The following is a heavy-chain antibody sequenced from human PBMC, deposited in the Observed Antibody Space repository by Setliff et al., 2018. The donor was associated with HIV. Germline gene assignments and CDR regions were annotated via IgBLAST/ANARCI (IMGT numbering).Heavy chain of an antibody. D-gene: IGHD4-4*01. J-gene: IGHJ4*02. CDR1: GFTFSSHW. Sequence: GGSLRLSCEASGFTFSSHWMSWVRQAPGKGLEWVSNTKYDGSESYYVDSVKGRFIASTDNAKNSLFLEMNSLIIDDSATYYCAKDFDYSNSLQFWGLGTPVTVSS. CDR2: TKYDGSES. CDR3: AKDFDYSNSLQF. V-gene: IGHV3-7*04.